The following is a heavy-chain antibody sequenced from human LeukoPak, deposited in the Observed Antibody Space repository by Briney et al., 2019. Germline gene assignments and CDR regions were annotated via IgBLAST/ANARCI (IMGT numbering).Heavy chain of an antibody. D-gene: IGHD1-26*01. CDR2: ISGSGGGT. CDR1: GFTFSSIA. Sequence: GGSLRLSCAASGFTFSSIAMSWVRQAPDKGLEWVSTISGSGGGTYYADSVKGRFTISRDDPKNTLYLQMNSLRADDTAVYYCAKDLGRYRNNFFDYWGQGNLVTVSS. CDR3: AKDLGRYRNNFFDY. V-gene: IGHV3-23*01. J-gene: IGHJ4*02.